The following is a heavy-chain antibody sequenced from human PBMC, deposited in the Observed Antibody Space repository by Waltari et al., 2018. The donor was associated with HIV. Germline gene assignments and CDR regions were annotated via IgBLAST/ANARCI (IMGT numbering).Heavy chain of an antibody. CDR2: IYYSGST. CDR3: ARGPGAYSSGLGTSGWFDP. Sequence: QLQLQESGPGLVKPSETLSLTCTVSGGSISSSSYYWGWIRQAPGKGLEWIGSIYYSGSTYYNPSLKSRVTISVDTSKNQFSLKLSSVTAADTAVYYCARGPGAYSSGLGTSGWFDPWGQGTLVTVSS. J-gene: IGHJ5*02. V-gene: IGHV4-39*07. CDR1: GGSISSSSYY. D-gene: IGHD6-19*01.